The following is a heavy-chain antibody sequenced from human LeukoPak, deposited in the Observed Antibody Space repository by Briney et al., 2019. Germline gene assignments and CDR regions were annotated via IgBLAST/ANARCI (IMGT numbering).Heavy chain of an antibody. J-gene: IGHJ4*02. CDR3: AKVGWELQFDY. Sequence: GGSLRLSCAASGFTFSTYGMHWVRQAPGKGLEWVAFIQYDGRKTYYADSVKGRFTISRDNSKNTLHLQMNSLRAEDTAVYYCAKVGWELQFDYWGRGTLVTVSS. CDR1: GFTFSTYG. CDR2: IQYDGRKT. V-gene: IGHV3-30*02. D-gene: IGHD1-26*01.